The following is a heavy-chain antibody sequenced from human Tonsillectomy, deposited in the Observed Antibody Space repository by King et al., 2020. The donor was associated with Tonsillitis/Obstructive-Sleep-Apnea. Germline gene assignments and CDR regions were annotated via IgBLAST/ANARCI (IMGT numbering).Heavy chain of an antibody. D-gene: IGHD5-18*01. CDR1: GFPFSSSV. CDR3: ARKRVGTYQIQDVDC. V-gene: IGHV3-23*01. Sequence: VPLLASWGGLVQPGGSLRLSCAASGFPFSSSVMSWVRQAPGKGLEWVSAISGSAGSTYYADSVKGRFTISRDNSENTLYLQMNSLRAEDTAVEFCARKRVGTYQIQDVDCGGQGTRGSV. CDR2: ISGSAGST. J-gene: IGHJ4*02.